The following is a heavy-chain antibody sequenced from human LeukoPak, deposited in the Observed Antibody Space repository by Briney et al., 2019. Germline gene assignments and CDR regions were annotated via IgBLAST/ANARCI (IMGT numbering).Heavy chain of an antibody. J-gene: IGHJ4*02. V-gene: IGHV3-49*03. Sequence: PGRSLRLSCTASGFTFGDYAMSWFRQAPGKGLEWVGFIRSKAYGGTTEYAASVKGRFTISRDDSKSIAYLQMNSLKTEDIAVYYCTRGAVYYYDSSGYPRHFDYWGQGTLVTVSS. D-gene: IGHD3-22*01. CDR3: TRGAVYYYDSSGYPRHFDY. CDR1: GFTFGDYA. CDR2: IRSKAYGGTT.